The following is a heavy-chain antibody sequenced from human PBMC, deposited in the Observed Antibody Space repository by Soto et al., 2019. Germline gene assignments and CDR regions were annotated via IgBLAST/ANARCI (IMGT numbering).Heavy chain of an antibody. CDR2: VHHSGSI. D-gene: IGHD1-26*01. CDR3: AAPYSGSPDCFDT. CDR1: STISRY. Sequence: PSETLCLTCTVSSTISRYGGWIRQPPGKGLEWIGSVHHSGSIYYNPSLKSRVTISVDRSKNQFSLKLSSVTAADTALYYCAAPYSGSPDCFDTWAQGTLVT. J-gene: IGHJ4*02. V-gene: IGHV4-39*01.